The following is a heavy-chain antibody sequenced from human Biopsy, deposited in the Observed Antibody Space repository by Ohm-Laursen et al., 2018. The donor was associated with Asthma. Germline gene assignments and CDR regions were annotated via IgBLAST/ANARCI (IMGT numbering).Heavy chain of an antibody. CDR2: IYYSGNT. V-gene: IGHV4-39*01. J-gene: IGHJ4*02. Sequence: SDTLFLTCTVSGGSIGTSTYYWGWIRQPPGKGLEWIASIYYSGNTYYNPSLKSRVTISLDTSNTQFSLRLTSVTAADTAVYYCARLWEEVDCWGQGTLVTVSS. CDR1: GGSIGTSTYY. CDR3: ARLWEEVDC. D-gene: IGHD1-26*01.